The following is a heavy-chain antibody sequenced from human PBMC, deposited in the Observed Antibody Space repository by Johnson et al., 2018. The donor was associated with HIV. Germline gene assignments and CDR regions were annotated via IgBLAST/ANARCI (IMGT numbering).Heavy chain of an antibody. D-gene: IGHD1-1*01. V-gene: IGHV3-7*05. CDR3: AKEDPWRRAFDI. CDR2: IKQDESEK. J-gene: IGHJ3*02. Sequence: VQLVESGGGLVQPGGSLRLSCVGSGFIFSSYWMSWVRQAPGKGLEWVANIKQDESEKYHVDSVKGRFTISRDNAKNSLYLQMHSLRAEDTAVYYCAKEDPWRRAFDIWGQGTVVTVSS. CDR1: GFIFSSYW.